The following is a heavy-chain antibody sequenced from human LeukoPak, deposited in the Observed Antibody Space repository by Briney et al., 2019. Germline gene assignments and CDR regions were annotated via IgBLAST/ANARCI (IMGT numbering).Heavy chain of an antibody. CDR1: GGSIRSSTNF. V-gene: IGHV4-39*07. CDR3: ARDPTSRYSSSWRKGNYYYYYGMDV. CDR2: IYYTGST. J-gene: IGHJ6*01. D-gene: IGHD6-13*01. Sequence: SETLSLTCTVSGGSIRSSTNFWGWIRQPPGKGLEWIGSIYYTGSTYYSPSLKSRLTISVDTSKNQFSLRLSSVTAADTAVYYCARDPTSRYSSSWRKGNYYYYYGMDVWGQGTTVTVSS.